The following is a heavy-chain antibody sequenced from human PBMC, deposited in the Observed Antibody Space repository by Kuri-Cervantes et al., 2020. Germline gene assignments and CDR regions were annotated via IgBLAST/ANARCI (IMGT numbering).Heavy chain of an antibody. CDR1: GFTFSSYA. Sequence: GGSLRLSCKASGFTFSSYAVHWVRQGPGKGLEWVAVISYNGNNKYYADSVKGRFTISRDNSKNTLYLQMNSLRAEDTAVYYCAKARDYGDYLNSFDPWGQGTLVTVSS. CDR3: AKARDYGDYLNSFDP. V-gene: IGHV3-30*04. D-gene: IGHD4-17*01. J-gene: IGHJ5*02. CDR2: ISYNGNNK.